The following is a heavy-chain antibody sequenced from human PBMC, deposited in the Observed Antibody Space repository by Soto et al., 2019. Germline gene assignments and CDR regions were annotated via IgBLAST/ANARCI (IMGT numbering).Heavy chain of an antibody. Sequence: QVQLVQSGAEVKKPGASVKVSCKASGYTFTSYDINWVRQATGQGLEWMGWMNPNSGNTGYAQKFQGRVTMTRNTSISTGYMELSSLRSDDTAVYYCASDHSSSWSRDVWGQGTTVTVSS. CDR2: MNPNSGNT. J-gene: IGHJ6*02. CDR3: ASDHSSSWSRDV. D-gene: IGHD6-13*01. CDR1: GYTFTSYD. V-gene: IGHV1-8*01.